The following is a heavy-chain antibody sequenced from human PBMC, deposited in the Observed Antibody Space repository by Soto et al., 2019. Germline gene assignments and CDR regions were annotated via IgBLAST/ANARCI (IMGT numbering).Heavy chain of an antibody. V-gene: IGHV4-39*01. CDR2: IYYSGST. D-gene: IGHD2-8*01. CDR1: GGSISSSSYY. Sequence: SETLPLTCTVSGGSISSSSYYWGWIRKPPGKGLEWIGSIYYSGSTYYNPSLKSRVTISVDTSKNQFSLKLSSVTAADTAVYYCARQDIVLMVYANDYWGQGTLVTVSS. CDR3: ARQDIVLMVYANDY. J-gene: IGHJ4*02.